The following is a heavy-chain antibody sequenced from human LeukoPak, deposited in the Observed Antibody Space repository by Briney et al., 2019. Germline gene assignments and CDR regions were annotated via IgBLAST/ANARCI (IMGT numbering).Heavy chain of an antibody. CDR2: IKQDGSEK. D-gene: IGHD3-3*01. CDR3: ARVFRPSLTVFIIRGAFDI. V-gene: IGHV3-7*01. J-gene: IGHJ3*02. CDR1: GFKFKNYW. Sequence: GGSLRLSCIVSGFKFKNYWMSWVRQAPGKGLEWVANIKQDGSEKYSVDSVKGRFTISRDNDKNSLYLQMNSLRVEDTAVYYCARVFRPSLTVFIIRGAFDIWGQGTMVTVSS.